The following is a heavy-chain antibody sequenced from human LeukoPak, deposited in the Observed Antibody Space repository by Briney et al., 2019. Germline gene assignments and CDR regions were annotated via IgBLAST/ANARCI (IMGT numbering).Heavy chain of an antibody. D-gene: IGHD4-17*01. CDR2: INPNSGGT. CDR1: GYTFTGYY. Sequence: ASVKVSCKASGYTFTGYYMHWVRQAPGQGLEWMGWINPNSGGTNYAQKFQGRVTMTEDTSTDTAYMELSSLRSEDTAVYYCATVLPTSRSGNGDSKYYYYYYMDVWGKGTTVTVSS. CDR3: ATVLPTSRSGNGDSKYYYYYYMDV. V-gene: IGHV1-2*02. J-gene: IGHJ6*03.